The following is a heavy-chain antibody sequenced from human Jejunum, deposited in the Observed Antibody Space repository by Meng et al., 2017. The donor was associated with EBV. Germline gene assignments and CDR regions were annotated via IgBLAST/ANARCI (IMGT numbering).Heavy chain of an antibody. Sequence: EVQPVQSGAEVKKPEATVKISCKVSGYTFTDYYMHWVKQAPGKGLEWMGLVDPEDGETIYGEKFQGRVTLTADTSTETAYMELTSLRSDDTAVYYCAMSWFGRINRFDPWGQGTLVTVSS. CDR1: GYTFTDYY. CDR3: AMSWFGRINRFDP. J-gene: IGHJ5*02. CDR2: VDPEDGET. D-gene: IGHD3-16*01. V-gene: IGHV1-69-2*01.